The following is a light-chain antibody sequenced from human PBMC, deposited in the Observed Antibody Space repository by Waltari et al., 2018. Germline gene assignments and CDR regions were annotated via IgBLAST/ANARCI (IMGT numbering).Light chain of an antibody. J-gene: IGKJ3*01. CDR2: WAS. V-gene: IGKV4-1*01. CDR1: QSVLYSSNNKNY. CDR3: QEYYGTLPT. Sequence: DFAMTQLPDSPTVSLGERGTINCKSSQSVLYSSNNKNYLAWYQLEPGQAPKLRIYWASTRESGVGVRFSGSGSGTDFTLTISCLQAEDVAVYYCQEYYGTLPTFGPGPKVDIK.